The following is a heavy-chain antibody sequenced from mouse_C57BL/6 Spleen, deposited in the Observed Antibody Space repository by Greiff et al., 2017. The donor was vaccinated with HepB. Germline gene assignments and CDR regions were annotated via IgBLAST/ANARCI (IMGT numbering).Heavy chain of an antibody. CDR3: ARERITTVVFDY. J-gene: IGHJ2*01. CDR2: ISYDGSN. D-gene: IGHD1-1*01. V-gene: IGHV3-6*01. Sequence: EVQRVESGPGLVKPSQSLSLTCSVTGYSITSGYYWNWIRQFPGNKLEWMGYISYDGSNNYNPSLKNRISITRDTSKNQFFLKLNSVTTEDTATYYCARERITTVVFDYWGQGTTLTVSS. CDR1: GYSITSGYY.